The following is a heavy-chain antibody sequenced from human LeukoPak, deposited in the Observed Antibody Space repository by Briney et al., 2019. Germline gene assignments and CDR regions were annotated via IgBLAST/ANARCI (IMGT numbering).Heavy chain of an antibody. CDR3: ARDRDYDY. CDR2: VNANRGGT. Sequence: ASVKVSCKASGGTFSSYAINWVRQAPGQGLEWMGWVNANRGGTNYAQRFQGRVTMTRDTSISTAYMELSSLRADDTAVYYCARDRDYDYWGQGTLVTVSS. D-gene: IGHD3-10*01. V-gene: IGHV1-2*02. CDR1: GGTFSSYA. J-gene: IGHJ4*02.